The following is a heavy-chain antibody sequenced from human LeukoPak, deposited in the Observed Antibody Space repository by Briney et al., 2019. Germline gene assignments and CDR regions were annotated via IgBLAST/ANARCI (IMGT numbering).Heavy chain of an antibody. J-gene: IGHJ4*02. CDR1: GFTFIYAW. CDR2: IKSKTDGGTT. CDR3: AAADGSL. V-gene: IGHV3-15*01. D-gene: IGHD2-15*01. Sequence: NTGGSLRLSCAASGFTFIYAWMSWARQVPGKGLEWVGRIKSKTDGGTTDYTAPVRGRFSISRGDSKSTLYLQMNSLKTEDTAVYYCAAADGSLWGQGTLVTVSS.